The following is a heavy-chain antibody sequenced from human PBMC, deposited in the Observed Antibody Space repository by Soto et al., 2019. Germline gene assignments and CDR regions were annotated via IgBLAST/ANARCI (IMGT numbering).Heavy chain of an antibody. V-gene: IGHV1-69*13. Sequence: SVTVSCKASALTFSSYAIIWVRPAPGQGIEWMGGIITIFGTANYAQKFQCRVTITADESTSTAYMELSSLRSEDTAVYYCARGVEMATKIFDYWGQGTLVTVSS. CDR1: ALTFSSYA. CDR3: ARGVEMATKIFDY. J-gene: IGHJ4*02. D-gene: IGHD5-12*01. CDR2: IITIFGTA.